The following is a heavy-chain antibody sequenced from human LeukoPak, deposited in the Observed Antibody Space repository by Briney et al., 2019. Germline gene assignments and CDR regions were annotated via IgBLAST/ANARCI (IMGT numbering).Heavy chain of an antibody. J-gene: IGHJ4*02. CDR3: ARDLGYGDYGY. V-gene: IGHV1-18*01. CDR1: GYSFANFG. CDR2: ISAYNGHT. Sequence: GASVKFSCKASGYSFANFGISWVRQAPGQGLEWMGWISAYNGHTKYAQNLQGRLTMTTDTSTSTAYMELRSLRSDDTAVYYCARDLGYGDYGYWGQGTLVTVSS. D-gene: IGHD4-17*01.